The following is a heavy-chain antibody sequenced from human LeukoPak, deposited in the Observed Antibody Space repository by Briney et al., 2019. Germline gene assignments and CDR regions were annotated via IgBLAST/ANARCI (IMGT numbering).Heavy chain of an antibody. CDR3: ARSRGAGPAAYFDY. J-gene: IGHJ4*02. Sequence: GGALRLSCAASGFTFSDEYMSWIRQAPGKGLECVSYISNSGSYTNYADSVKGRFTISRDNAKNSLYLQMSSLRAEDTAVYYCARSRGAGPAAYFDYWGQGTLITVSS. D-gene: IGHD6-19*01. CDR2: ISNSGSYT. V-gene: IGHV3-11*03. CDR1: GFTFSDEY.